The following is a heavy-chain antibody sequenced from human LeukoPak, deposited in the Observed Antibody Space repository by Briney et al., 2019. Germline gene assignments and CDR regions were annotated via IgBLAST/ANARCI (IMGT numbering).Heavy chain of an antibody. CDR2: ISAYNGNT. Sequence: ASVKVSCKASGYTFTSYGISWVRQAPGQGLEWMGWISAYNGNTNYAQKLQGRVTMTTDTSTSTAYMELRSLRSDDTAVYYCARGVSSSSSRHYYYYYMDVWGKGSTVTVSS. D-gene: IGHD2-2*01. J-gene: IGHJ6*03. CDR3: ARGVSSSSSRHYYYYYMDV. CDR1: GYTFTSYG. V-gene: IGHV1-18*01.